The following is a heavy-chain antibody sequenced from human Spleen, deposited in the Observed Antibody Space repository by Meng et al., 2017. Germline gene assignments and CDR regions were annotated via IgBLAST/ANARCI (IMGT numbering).Heavy chain of an antibody. J-gene: IGHJ6*02. D-gene: IGHD6-19*01. CDR1: GFTFSSYA. CDR3: ARASRGGWQNYYGMDV. V-gene: IGHV3-30*04. CDR2: ISYDGSNK. Sequence: GGSLRLSCAASGFTFSSYAMHWVRQAPGKGLEWVAVISYDGSNKYYADSVKGRFTISRDNSKNTLYLQMNSLRAEDTAVYYCARASRGGWQNYYGMDVWGQGNMVNVSS.